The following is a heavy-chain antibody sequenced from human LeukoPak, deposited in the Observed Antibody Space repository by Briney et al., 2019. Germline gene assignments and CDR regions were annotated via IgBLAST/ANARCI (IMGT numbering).Heavy chain of an antibody. V-gene: IGHV3-11*01. CDR2: ISSSGSTI. Sequence: GGSLRLSCAASGFTFSDYYMSWIRQAPGKGLEWVSYISSSGSTIYNADSVKGRFTISRDNAKNSLFLQMNSLRAEDTAVYYCARRFYDNLTGHTWYDYWGQGTLVTVSS. J-gene: IGHJ4*02. D-gene: IGHD3-9*01. CDR3: ARRFYDNLTGHTWYDY. CDR1: GFTFSDYY.